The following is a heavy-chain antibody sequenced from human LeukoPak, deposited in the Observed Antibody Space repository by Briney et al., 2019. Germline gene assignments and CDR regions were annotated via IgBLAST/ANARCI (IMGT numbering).Heavy chain of an antibody. CDR2: IYTSGST. CDR3: ARGVVIAPQTFDY. D-gene: IGHD2-21*01. Sequence: PSETLSLTCTVSGGSISSYYWSWLRQPAGKGLEWIGRIYTSGSTNYNPSLKSRVTISVDTSKNQFSLKLSSVTAADTAVYYCARGVVIAPQTFDYWGQGTLVTVSS. CDR1: GGSISSYY. J-gene: IGHJ4*02. V-gene: IGHV4-4*07.